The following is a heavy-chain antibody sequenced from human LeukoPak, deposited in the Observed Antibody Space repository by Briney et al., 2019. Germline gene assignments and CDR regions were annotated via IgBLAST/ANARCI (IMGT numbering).Heavy chain of an antibody. J-gene: IGHJ3*02. V-gene: IGHV3-21*01. Sequence: PGGSLRLSCASSGFTFSHYGMHWVRQAPGKGLEWVSSISSSSSYIYYADSVKGRFTISRDNAKNSLYLQMNSLRAEDTAVYYCARDHHRRLYDSQARDTFDIWGQGTMVTVSS. CDR1: GFTFSHYG. CDR3: ARDHHRRLYDSQARDTFDI. D-gene: IGHD3-22*01. CDR2: ISSSSSYI.